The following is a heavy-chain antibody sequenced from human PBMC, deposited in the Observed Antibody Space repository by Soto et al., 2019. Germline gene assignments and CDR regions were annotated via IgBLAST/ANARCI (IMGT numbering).Heavy chain of an antibody. CDR3: ARAQLYRRGAFDI. Sequence: SVKVSCKASGGTFSSYAISWVRQAPGQGLEWMGGIIPIFGTANYAQKFQGRVTITADESTSTAYMELSSLRSEDTAVYYCARAQLYRRGAFDIRGQRTMVVVSS. V-gene: IGHV1-69*13. CDR1: GGTFSSYA. J-gene: IGHJ3*02. CDR2: IIPIFGTA. D-gene: IGHD3-16*02.